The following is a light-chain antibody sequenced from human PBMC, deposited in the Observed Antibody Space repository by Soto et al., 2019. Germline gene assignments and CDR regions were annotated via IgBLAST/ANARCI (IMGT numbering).Light chain of an antibody. CDR1: SGDVGAYDY. V-gene: IGLV2-8*01. CDR3: SSYAGSNYPYV. J-gene: IGLJ1*01. Sequence: QSALTQPPSASGSPGQSVTISCTGTSGDVGAYDYVSWYQQHPGKAPKLLIYEVTKRPLGVPDRFSGSKSGNAASLTVSGLQAGDEADYYCSSYAGSNYPYVFGTGTKLTVL. CDR2: EVT.